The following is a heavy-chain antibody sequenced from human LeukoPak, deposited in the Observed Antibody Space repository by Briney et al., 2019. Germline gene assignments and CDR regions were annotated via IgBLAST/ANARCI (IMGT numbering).Heavy chain of an antibody. CDR1: GFSLSTSGVG. CDR2: IYWDDDK. CDR3: AHTYCSGGSCQRDAFDI. J-gene: IGHJ3*02. Sequence: ESGPTLVKPTQTLTLTCTFSGFSLSTSGVGVGWIRQPPGKALEWLALIYWDDDKRYSPSLKSRLTITKDTSKNQVVLTMTNMDPVDTATYYCAHTYCSGGSCQRDAFDIWGQGTMVTVSS. D-gene: IGHD2-15*01. V-gene: IGHV2-5*02.